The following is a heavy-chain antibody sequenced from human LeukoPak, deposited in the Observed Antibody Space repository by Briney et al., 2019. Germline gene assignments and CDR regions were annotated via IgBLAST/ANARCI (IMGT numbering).Heavy chain of an antibody. V-gene: IGHV3-30*04. CDR2: ISYDGSNK. CDR1: GFTFSSYA. D-gene: IGHD2-21*01. CDR3: ARGYCGGDCLDY. J-gene: IGHJ4*02. Sequence: PGRSLRPSCAASGFTFSSYAMHWVRQAPGKGLEWVAVISYDGSNKYSADSVKGRFTISRDNSKNTLYLQMNSLRAEDTAVYYCARGYCGGDCLDYWGQGTLVTVSS.